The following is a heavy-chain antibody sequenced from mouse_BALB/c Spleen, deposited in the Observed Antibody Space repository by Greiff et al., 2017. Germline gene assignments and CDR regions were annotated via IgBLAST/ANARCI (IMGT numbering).Heavy chain of an antibody. V-gene: IGHV5-9-4*01. Sequence: EVKLMESGGGLVKPGGSLKLSCAASGFTFSSYAMSWVRQSPEKRLEWVAEISSGGSYTYYPDTVTGRFTISRDNAKNTLYLEMSSLRSEYTAMYYCARRSTMITTGFAYWGQGTLVTVSA. J-gene: IGHJ3*01. CDR3: ARRSTMITTGFAY. CDR2: ISSGGSYT. CDR1: GFTFSSYA. D-gene: IGHD2-4*01.